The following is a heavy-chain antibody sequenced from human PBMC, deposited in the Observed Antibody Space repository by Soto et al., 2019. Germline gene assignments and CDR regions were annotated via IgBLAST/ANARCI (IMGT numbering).Heavy chain of an antibody. CDR2: ISYDGSNK. J-gene: IGHJ6*02. Sequence: GGSLRLSCAASGFTFSSYGMHWVRQAPGKGLEWVAVISYDGSNKYYADSVKGRFTISRDNSKNTLYLQMNSLRAEDTAVYYRAKDRHDSSGYYPQEGMDVWGQGTTVTVSS. CDR1: GFTFSSYG. CDR3: AKDRHDSSGYYPQEGMDV. V-gene: IGHV3-30*18. D-gene: IGHD3-22*01.